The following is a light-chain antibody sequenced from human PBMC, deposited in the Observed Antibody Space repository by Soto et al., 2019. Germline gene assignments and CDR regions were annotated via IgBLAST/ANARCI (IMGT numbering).Light chain of an antibody. CDR1: QSLRSKN. J-gene: IGKJ1*01. V-gene: IGKV3-20*01. Sequence: EIVLTQSPGTLSLSPGERATLSCRASQSLRSKNLAWYHQKPGQAPRLLIFEISSRATGIPDSFSGSGSGTDFTLTISRLEPEDFAVYYCQQYVSSPATFGQGTRVDLK. CDR2: EIS. CDR3: QQYVSSPAT.